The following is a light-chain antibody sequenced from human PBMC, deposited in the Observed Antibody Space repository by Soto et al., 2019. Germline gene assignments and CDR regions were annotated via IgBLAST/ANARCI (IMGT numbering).Light chain of an antibody. CDR2: DVS. V-gene: IGKV3-11*01. CDR1: QSTSSH. Sequence: EIVLTQSPATLSLSLGERATLSCWASQSTSSHLAWYQQQPGQAPRLVIYDVSNRAAGIPARFSGSGSGTDFTLSISSLEAEDFAVYYCQQRDKWPLTFGGGTKVEIK. CDR3: QQRDKWPLT. J-gene: IGKJ4*01.